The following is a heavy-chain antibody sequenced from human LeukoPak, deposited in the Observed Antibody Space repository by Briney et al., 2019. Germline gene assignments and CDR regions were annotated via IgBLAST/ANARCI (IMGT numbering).Heavy chain of an antibody. CDR3: ARDVIVRGVLAH. Sequence: ASVKVSCKASGYTFTSYGISWVRQAPGQGLEWMGWISAYNGNTNYAQKLQGRVTMTTDTSTSTAYLELRSLRSDDTAVYYCARDVIVRGVLAHWGQGTLVTVSS. V-gene: IGHV1-18*01. CDR2: ISAYNGNT. CDR1: GYTFTSYG. J-gene: IGHJ4*02. D-gene: IGHD3-10*01.